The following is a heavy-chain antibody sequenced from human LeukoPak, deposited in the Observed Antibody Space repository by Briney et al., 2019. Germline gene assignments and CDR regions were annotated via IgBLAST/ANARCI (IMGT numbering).Heavy chain of an antibody. Sequence: SETLSLTCTVSGGSISSSSYYWGWIRQPPGKGLEWIGSIYYSGSTYYNPSLKSRVTISVDTSKNQFSLKLSSVTAADTAVYYCASLYDYYYMDVWGKGTTITISS. V-gene: IGHV4-39*07. J-gene: IGHJ6*03. CDR2: IYYSGST. CDR3: ASLYDYYYMDV. D-gene: IGHD2/OR15-2a*01. CDR1: GGSISSSSYY.